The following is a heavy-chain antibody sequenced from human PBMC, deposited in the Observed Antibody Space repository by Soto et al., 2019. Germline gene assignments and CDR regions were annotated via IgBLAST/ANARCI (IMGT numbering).Heavy chain of an antibody. J-gene: IGHJ4*02. CDR2: VYNSGST. V-gene: IGHV4-59*01. D-gene: IGHD6-13*01. CDR1: GGSISSNY. CDR3: ARYRREAVAGYTLDY. Sequence: KPXGTLSLTCTVSGGSISSNYWTWIRQPAGKGLEWIGYVYNSGSTNYNPSLKSRVTISEDTSRSQFSLKVNSMTAADTAVYYCARYRREAVAGYTLDYWGQGILVTVSS.